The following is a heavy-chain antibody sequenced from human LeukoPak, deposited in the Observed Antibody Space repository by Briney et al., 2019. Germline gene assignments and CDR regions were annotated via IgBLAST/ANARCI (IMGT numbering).Heavy chain of an antibody. CDR1: GFTFSSYS. D-gene: IGHD3-3*01. CDR2: ISSSSSYI. Sequence: PGGSLRLSCAASGFTFSSYSMNWVRQAPGKGLEWVSSISSSSSYIYYADSVKGRFTISRDNAKNSLYLQMNSLRAEDTAVYYCARDHDEDFGVVIAHAHFDYWGQGTLVTVSS. V-gene: IGHV3-21*01. CDR3: ARDHDEDFGVVIAHAHFDY. J-gene: IGHJ4*02.